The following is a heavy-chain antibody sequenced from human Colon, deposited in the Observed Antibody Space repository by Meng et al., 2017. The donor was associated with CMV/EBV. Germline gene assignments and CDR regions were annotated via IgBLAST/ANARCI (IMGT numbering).Heavy chain of an antibody. J-gene: IGHJ4*02. CDR1: GFTFSSKW. V-gene: IGHV3-74*01. CDR3: ASRDY. CDR2: INTDRSTT. Sequence: EWRLVRTGVGLVQPGVAVTLSCAASGFTFSSKWMNWVRQGLGKGLVWVSRINTDRSTTYYAYSVKGRFTISRDNAKNTLYLQMNSLRAEDTAVYYCASRDYWGQGTLVTVSS.